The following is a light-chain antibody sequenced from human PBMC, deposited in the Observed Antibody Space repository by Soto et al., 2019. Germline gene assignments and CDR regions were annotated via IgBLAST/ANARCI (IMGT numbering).Light chain of an antibody. V-gene: IGLV2-14*01. CDR1: SSDVGSYNY. Sequence: QSALTQPASVSGSPGQSITISCTGTSSDVGSYNYVSWYQQHPGKAPKLMIYEVSSRPSGVSNRFSGSKSGNTASLTISGLQAEDEADYYCSSYTRSNTLRVFGTGTKLTVL. J-gene: IGLJ1*01. CDR2: EVS. CDR3: SSYTRSNTLRV.